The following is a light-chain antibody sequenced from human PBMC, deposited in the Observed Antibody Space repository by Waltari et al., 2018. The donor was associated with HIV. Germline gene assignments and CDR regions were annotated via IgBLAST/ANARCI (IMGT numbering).Light chain of an antibody. CDR1: SSDVGGYNY. CDR3: SSYAGSNNWV. J-gene: IGLJ3*02. CDR2: QVS. V-gene: IGLV2-8*01. Sequence: LTQPPSASGSPGQSVTISCTGTSSDVGGYNYVSWYQQHPGKVPKLLIYQVSKRPSGVPDRFSGSKSGNTASLTVSGLHAEDEADYYCSSYAGSNNWVFGGGTKLTVL.